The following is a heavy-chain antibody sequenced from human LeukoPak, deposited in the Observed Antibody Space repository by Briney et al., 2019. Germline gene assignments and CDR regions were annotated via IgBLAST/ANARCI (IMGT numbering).Heavy chain of an antibody. D-gene: IGHD3-10*01. CDR2: IIPILGIA. J-gene: IGHJ5*02. CDR1: GGTFSSYA. CDR3: AGSPITMVRGVRGNWFDP. Sequence: SVKVSCKASGGTFSSYAISWVRQAPGQGLEWMGRIIPILGIANYAQKFQGRVTITADKSTSTAYMELSSLRSDDTVVYYCAGSPITMVRGVRGNWFDPWGQGTLVTVSS. V-gene: IGHV1-69*04.